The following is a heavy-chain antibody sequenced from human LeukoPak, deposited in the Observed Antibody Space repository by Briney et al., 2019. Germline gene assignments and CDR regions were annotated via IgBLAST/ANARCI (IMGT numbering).Heavy chain of an antibody. D-gene: IGHD4-11*01. J-gene: IGHJ4*02. CDR2: ISGSGGNT. V-gene: IGHV3-23*01. CDR3: AKDAAANVDYPYYFDY. Sequence: GGSLRLSCAASGFTFSSYAMTWVRQAPGKGLEWVSGISGSGGNTYYTDSVRGRLSISRDNSKNTLYLQVNSLRAEDTAVYYCAKDAAANVDYPYYFDYWGQGALVTVSS. CDR1: GFTFSSYA.